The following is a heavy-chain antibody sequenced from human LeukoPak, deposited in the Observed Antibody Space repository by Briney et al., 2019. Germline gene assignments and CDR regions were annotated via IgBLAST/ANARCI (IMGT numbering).Heavy chain of an antibody. D-gene: IGHD2-2*01. V-gene: IGHV4-34*01. CDR1: GGSFSGYY. CDR3: VVDCRSTSCYRY. Sequence: SETLSLTCAVYGGSFSGYYWSWIRQPPGKGLEWIGEINHSGSTDYNPSLKSRVTISVDTSKNQFSLKLSSVTAADTAVYYCVVDCRSTSCYRYRGQGTLVTVSS. CDR2: INHSGST. J-gene: IGHJ4*02.